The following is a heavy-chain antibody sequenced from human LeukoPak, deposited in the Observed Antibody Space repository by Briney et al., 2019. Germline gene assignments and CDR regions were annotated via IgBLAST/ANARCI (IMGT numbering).Heavy chain of an antibody. V-gene: IGHV3-9*01. CDR3: AKDISEEVAGTGDY. J-gene: IGHJ4*02. CDR1: GFTFTDYA. CDR2: ISWNSGSI. Sequence: PGGSLRLSCAASGFTFTDYAMTWVRQAPGKGLEWVSGISWNSGSIGYADSVKGRFTISRDNAKNSLYLQMNSLRAEDTALYYCAKDISEEVAGTGDYWGQGTLVTVSS. D-gene: IGHD6-19*01.